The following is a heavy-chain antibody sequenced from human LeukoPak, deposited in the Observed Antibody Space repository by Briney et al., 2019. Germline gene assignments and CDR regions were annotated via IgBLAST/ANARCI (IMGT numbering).Heavy chain of an antibody. J-gene: IGHJ4*02. CDR3: ASSSAAYFDY. Sequence: SETLSLTCTVSGGSISSSSYYWGWIRQPPGEGLEWIGSIYYSGSTYYNPSLKSRVTISVDTSKNQFSLKLSSVTAADTAVYYCASSSAAYFDYWGQGALVTVSS. CDR2: IYYSGST. D-gene: IGHD2-15*01. V-gene: IGHV4-39*01. CDR1: GGSISSSSYY.